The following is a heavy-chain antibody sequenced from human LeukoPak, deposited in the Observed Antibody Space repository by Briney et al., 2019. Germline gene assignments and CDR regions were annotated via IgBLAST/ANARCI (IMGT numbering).Heavy chain of an antibody. J-gene: IGHJ6*03. CDR1: GFTFSSYA. CDR3: AKVSSTYYYYMDV. V-gene: IGHV3-23*01. Sequence: GGSLRLSCAASGFTFSSYAMSWVRQAPGKGLEWVSALSGSGGSTYYADSVKGRFTISRDNPKNTLYLQMNSLRAEDTAVYYCAKVSSTYYYYMDVWGKGTTVTVSS. CDR2: LSGSGGST. D-gene: IGHD3-16*02.